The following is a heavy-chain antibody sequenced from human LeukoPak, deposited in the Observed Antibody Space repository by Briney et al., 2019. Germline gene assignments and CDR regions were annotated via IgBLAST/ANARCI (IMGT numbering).Heavy chain of an antibody. J-gene: IGHJ4*02. V-gene: IGHV1-24*01. CDR3: ATGNYYYDSSGYYPPHY. CDR1: GYTLTELS. CDR2: FDPEDGET. D-gene: IGHD3-22*01. Sequence: ASVKVSCKVSGYTLTELSMHWVRQAPGKGLERVGGFDPEDGETIYAQKFQGRVTMTEDTSTDTAYMELSSLRSEDTAVYYCATGNYYYDSSGYYPPHYWGQGTLVTVSS.